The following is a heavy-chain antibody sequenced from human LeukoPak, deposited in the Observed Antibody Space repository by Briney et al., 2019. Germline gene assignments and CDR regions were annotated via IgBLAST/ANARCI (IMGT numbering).Heavy chain of an antibody. CDR2: ISRSSSHMYYA. Sequence: SGGSLRLSCAASGFTFSSYSMNWVRQAPGKGLEWVSSISRSSSHMYYADYADSVKGRFTISRDNAKNSLYLQMNSLGAEDTAVYYCARDRGYSYGLGAAEDYWGQGTLVTVSS. D-gene: IGHD5-18*01. CDR3: ARDRGYSYGLGAAEDY. V-gene: IGHV3-21*01. J-gene: IGHJ4*02. CDR1: GFTFSSYS.